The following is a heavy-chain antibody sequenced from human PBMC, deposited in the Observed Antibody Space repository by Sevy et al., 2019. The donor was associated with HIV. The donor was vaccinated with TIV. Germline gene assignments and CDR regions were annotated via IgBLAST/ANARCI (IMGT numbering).Heavy chain of an antibody. D-gene: IGHD4-17*01. CDR3: AKDRYGGNVWDYYGMDV. CDR1: VFTFSSYG. V-gene: IGHV3-30*18. CDR2: ISYDGSNK. J-gene: IGHJ6*02. Sequence: GGSLRLSCAASVFTFSSYGMHWVRQAPGKGLEWVAVISYDGSNKYYADSVKGRFTISRDNSKNTLYLQMNSLRAEDTAVYYCAKDRYGGNVWDYYGMDVWGQGTTVTVSS.